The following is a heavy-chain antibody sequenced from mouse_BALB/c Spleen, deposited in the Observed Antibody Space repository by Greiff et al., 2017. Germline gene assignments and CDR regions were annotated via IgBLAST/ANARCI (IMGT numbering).Heavy chain of an antibody. J-gene: IGHJ3*01. Sequence: EVQLQQSGPELVKPGASVKIPCTASGFTFTDYNMYWVQQSHGKSLEWIGDINPNNGGTSYNQKLKGKATLTVDKSTSTAYMELRRLTSEDTAVYYYARSGSGYYGSSPWFAYWGQGTLVTVSA. CDR1: GFTFTDYN. CDR3: ARSGSGYYGSSPWFAY. D-gene: IGHD1-1*01. V-gene: IGHV1-18*01. CDR2: INPNNGGT.